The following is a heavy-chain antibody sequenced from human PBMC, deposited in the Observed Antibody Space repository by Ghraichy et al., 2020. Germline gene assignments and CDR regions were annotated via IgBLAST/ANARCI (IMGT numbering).Heavy chain of an antibody. V-gene: IGHV1-2*06. CDR3: ARAPPYDFWSPYPLDY. CDR2: INPKSGGT. CDR1: GYTFNDYY. J-gene: IGHJ4*02. D-gene: IGHD3-3*01. Sequence: ASVKVSCKASGYTFNDYYVHWVRQAPGQGLEWMGRINPKSGGTYYSEKFQGSITMTSDTSMSTAYLELSSLQSDDTAMYYCARAPPYDFWSPYPLDYWGQGSLVTVSS.